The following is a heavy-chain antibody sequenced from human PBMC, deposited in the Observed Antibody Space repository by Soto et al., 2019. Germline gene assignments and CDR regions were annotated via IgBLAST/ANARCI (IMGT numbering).Heavy chain of an antibody. CDR3: ARDLYSSSWYRHGY. CDR2: ISAYNGDT. D-gene: IGHD6-13*01. J-gene: IGHJ4*02. V-gene: IGHV1-18*01. Sequence: ASVKVSCKASGYTFTSYGISWVRQAPGQGLEWMGWISAYNGDTNYAQKLQGRVTMTTDTSTSTAYMELRSLRSDDTAVYYCARDLYSSSWYRHGYWGQGTLVTVSS. CDR1: GYTFTSYG.